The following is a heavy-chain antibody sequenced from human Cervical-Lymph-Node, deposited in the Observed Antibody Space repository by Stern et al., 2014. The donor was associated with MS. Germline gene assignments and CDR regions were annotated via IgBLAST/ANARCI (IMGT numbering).Heavy chain of an antibody. V-gene: IGHV4-59*01. CDR2: IYCSGST. CDR3: ARAPYDFTNWYGMDV. Sequence: QLQLQESRPGLVKPSETLSLTCIVSGGSISSYDWSWIRQPPGKGQEWIGLIYCSGSTDNNPSLQSRVTMSADISKSQISLRLSSVTAADTAVYYCARAPYDFTNWYGMDVWGQGTTVTVSS. J-gene: IGHJ6*02. D-gene: IGHD1-1*01. CDR1: GGSISSYD.